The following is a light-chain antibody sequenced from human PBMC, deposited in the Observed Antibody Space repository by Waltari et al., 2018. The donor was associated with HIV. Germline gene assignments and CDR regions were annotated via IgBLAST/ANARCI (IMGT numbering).Light chain of an antibody. CDR3: QQRSNWLFT. J-gene: IGKJ3*01. V-gene: IGKV3-11*01. Sequence: EIVLTQSPATLSLPPGERATLFCRASQSVSSYLAWYQQKPGQAPRLLIYDASNRATGIPARFSGSGSGTDFTLTISSLEPEDFAVYYCQQRSNWLFTFGPGTKVDIK. CDR1: QSVSSY. CDR2: DAS.